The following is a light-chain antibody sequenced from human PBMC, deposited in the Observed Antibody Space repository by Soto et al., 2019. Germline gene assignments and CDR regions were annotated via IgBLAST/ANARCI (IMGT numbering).Light chain of an antibody. CDR1: SSDVDGYNY. Sequence: SALTQPASVSGSPGQSITISCTGTSSDVDGYNYVSWYQQHPGKAPKLMIYEVSNRPSGVSNRFSGSKSGNTASLTISGLQAEDEADYYCSSYTSSSAVVFGGGTKLTVL. CDR2: EVS. CDR3: SSYTSSSAVV. J-gene: IGLJ2*01. V-gene: IGLV2-14*01.